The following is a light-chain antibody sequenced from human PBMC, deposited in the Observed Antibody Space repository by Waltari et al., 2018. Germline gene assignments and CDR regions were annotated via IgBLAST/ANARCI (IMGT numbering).Light chain of an antibody. CDR2: AAS. V-gene: IGKV1-39*01. CDR1: QSINIY. CDR3: QQSYITPWT. Sequence: DIQMTQSPSSLSASVGDRVTIPCRASQSINIYLHWYQQKPGKAPKCLIYAASSLQSGVPSRFSGSGSGTDFTLTISSLQPEDFATYYCQQSYITPWTFGQGTKVEIK. J-gene: IGKJ1*01.